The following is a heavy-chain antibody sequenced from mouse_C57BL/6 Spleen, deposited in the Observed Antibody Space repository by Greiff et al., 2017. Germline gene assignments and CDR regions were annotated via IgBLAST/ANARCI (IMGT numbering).Heavy chain of an antibody. CDR3: AREDWGSSSYWYFDV. CDR2: IYPGDGDT. V-gene: IGHV1-82*01. D-gene: IGHD1-1*01. J-gene: IGHJ1*03. CDR1: GYAFSSSW. Sequence: VQRVESGPELVKPGASVKISCKASGYAFSSSWMNWVKQRPGKGLEWIGRIYPGDGDTNYNGKFKGKATLTADKSSSTAYMQLSSLTSEDSAVYFCAREDWGSSSYWYFDVWGTGTTVTVSS.